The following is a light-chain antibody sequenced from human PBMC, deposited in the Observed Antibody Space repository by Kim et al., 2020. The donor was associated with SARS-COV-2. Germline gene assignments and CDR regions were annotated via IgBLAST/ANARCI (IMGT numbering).Light chain of an antibody. V-gene: IGKV3-20*01. CDR3: QQYGCSPWT. CDR1: QSVRNSY. CDR2: GAA. J-gene: IGKJ1*01. Sequence: EIVLTQSPGTLSLSPGERATLSCRASQSVRNSYLAWYQQKPGQTPRVLMYGAANRAAGIPDRFSGSGSGTDFTLTIRRLEPEDFAVYYCQQYGCSPWTFGQGTKVEVK.